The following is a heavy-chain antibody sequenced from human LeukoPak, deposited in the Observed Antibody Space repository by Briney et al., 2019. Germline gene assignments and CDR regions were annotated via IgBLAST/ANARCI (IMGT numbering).Heavy chain of an antibody. CDR3: ATAITMVRGVILVEYYFDY. Sequence: GASVKVSCKVSGYTLTELSMHWVRQAPGKGLEWMGGFDPEDGETIYAQKFQGRVTMTEDTSTDTAHMELSSLRSEDTAVYYCATAITMVRGVILVEYYFDYWGQGTLVTVSS. D-gene: IGHD3-10*01. CDR2: FDPEDGET. J-gene: IGHJ4*02. CDR1: GYTLTELS. V-gene: IGHV1-24*01.